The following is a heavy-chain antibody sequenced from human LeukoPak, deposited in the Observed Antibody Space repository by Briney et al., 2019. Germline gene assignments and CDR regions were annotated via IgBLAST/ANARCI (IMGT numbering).Heavy chain of an antibody. CDR2: ISGSGGST. D-gene: IGHD3-22*01. V-gene: IGHV3-23*01. CDR1: GFTFSSYA. J-gene: IGHJ4*02. CDR3: AKDLYTYYYDSSGYYWDY. Sequence: GGSLRLSCAVSGFTFSSYAMSWVRQAPGKGLECVSAISGSGGSTYYADSVKGRFTISRDNSKNTLYLQMNSLRAEDTAVYYCAKDLYTYYYDSSGYYWDYWGQGTLVTVSS.